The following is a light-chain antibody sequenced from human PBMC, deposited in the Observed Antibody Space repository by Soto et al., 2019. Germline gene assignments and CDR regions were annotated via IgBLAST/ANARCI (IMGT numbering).Light chain of an antibody. CDR3: QQYGSSPLT. J-gene: IGKJ4*01. Sequence: EIVLTQSPGTLSLSPGERAPPSCRASQRISSNFLAWYQHKPGQAPRLLIYGASSRATGIPDRFSGSGSGTDFTLTISRLEPEDFAVYYCQQYGSSPLTFGGGTKVEIK. CDR2: GAS. V-gene: IGKV3-20*01. CDR1: QRISSNF.